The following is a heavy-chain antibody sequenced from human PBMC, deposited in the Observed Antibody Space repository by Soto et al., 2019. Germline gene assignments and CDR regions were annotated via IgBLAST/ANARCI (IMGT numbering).Heavy chain of an antibody. CDR2: IYYSGST. D-gene: IGHD6-19*01. Sequence: SATLSLTCTVSGGSISGYYWSCIRQLPGKVLEWIRYIYYSGSTIFNPALRSRGTISVDTSNSQSSLKLSSVTAADTAVYFCARRYSSGFDYWGPGTLVTVSS. V-gene: IGHV4-59*01. J-gene: IGHJ4*02. CDR3: ARRYSSGFDY. CDR1: GGSISGYY.